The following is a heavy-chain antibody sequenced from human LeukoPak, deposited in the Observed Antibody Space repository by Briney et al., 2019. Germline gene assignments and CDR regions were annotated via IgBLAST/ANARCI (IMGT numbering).Heavy chain of an antibody. CDR2: IYPGDSDT. D-gene: IGHD5-18*01. V-gene: IGHV5-51*01. CDR3: ATLDHRAVDTAMDAYGMDV. Sequence: GESLKISCKGSGYSFTSYSIGWVRQMPGKGLEWMGIIYPGDSDTRYSPSFQGQVTISADKSISTAYLQWSSLKASDTAMYYCATLDHRAVDTAMDAYGMDVWGQGTTVTVSS. CDR1: GYSFTSYS. J-gene: IGHJ6*02.